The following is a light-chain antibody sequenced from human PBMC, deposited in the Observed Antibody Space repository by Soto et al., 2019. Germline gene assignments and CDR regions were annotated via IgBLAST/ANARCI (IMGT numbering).Light chain of an antibody. CDR1: SSNSGSNY. Sequence: QAVVTQPPSASGTPGPRVTISCSGSSSNSGSNYVYWYQQLPGTAPKLLIYRNNQRPSGVPDRFSGSKSGTSASLAISGLRSEDEADYYCAAWDDSLSGRVVFGGGTKLTVL. CDR3: AAWDDSLSGRVV. J-gene: IGLJ2*01. V-gene: IGLV1-47*01. CDR2: RNN.